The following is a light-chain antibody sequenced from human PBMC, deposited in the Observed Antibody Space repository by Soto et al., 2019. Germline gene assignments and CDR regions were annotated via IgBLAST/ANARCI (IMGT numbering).Light chain of an antibody. CDR1: SSNIGANT. Sequence: QLVLTQPPSASGTPGQTVTISCSGSSSNIGANTVNWFQHLPGTAPKLLIYSNNQRPSGVPDRVSGSKSGTSVTLAISGLQSEDEADYYCAAWDARLDGVVFGGGTQLTVL. J-gene: IGLJ3*02. V-gene: IGLV1-44*01. CDR2: SNN. CDR3: AAWDARLDGVV.